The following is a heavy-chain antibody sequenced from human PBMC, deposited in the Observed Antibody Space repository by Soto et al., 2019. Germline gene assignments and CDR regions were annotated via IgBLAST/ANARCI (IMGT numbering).Heavy chain of an antibody. CDR1: GYSFTSYW. Sequence: PGESLKISCKGSGYSFTSYWIGWVRQMPGKGLEWMGIIYPGDSDTRYSPSFQGQVTISADKSISTAYLQWSSLKASDTAMYYCASSFSPDGFGVFIELFAPWGRGTLVPVSA. CDR3: ASSFSPDGFGVFIELFAP. J-gene: IGHJ5*02. D-gene: IGHD3-3*01. CDR2: IYPGDSDT. V-gene: IGHV5-51*01.